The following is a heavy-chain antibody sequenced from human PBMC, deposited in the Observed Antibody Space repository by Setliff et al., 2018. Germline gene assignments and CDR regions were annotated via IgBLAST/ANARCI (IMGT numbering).Heavy chain of an antibody. CDR1: GYTLTELS. CDR2: FDPEDGET. V-gene: IGHV1-24*01. Sequence: ASVKVSCKVSGYTLTELSRHWVRQAPGKGLEWMGGFDPEDGETIYAQKFQGRVTMTEDTSTDTAYMELSSLRSEDTAVYYCARAVGYCSGGSCYKGDDYWGQGTLVTVSS. CDR3: ARAVGYCSGGSCYKGDDY. D-gene: IGHD2-15*01. J-gene: IGHJ4*02.